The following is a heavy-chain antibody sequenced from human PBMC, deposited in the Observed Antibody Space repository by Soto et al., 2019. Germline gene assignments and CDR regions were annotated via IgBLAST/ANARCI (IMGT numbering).Heavy chain of an antibody. CDR3: AKDCSSTSCFDY. CDR1: GFTFSSYG. J-gene: IGHJ4*02. CDR2: ISYDGSNK. Sequence: GGSLRLSCAASGFTFSSYGMHWVRQAPGKGLEWVAVISYDGSNKYYADSVKGRFTISRDNSKNTLYLQMNSLRAEDTAVYYCAKDCSSTSCFDYWGQGTLVTVSS. D-gene: IGHD2-2*01. V-gene: IGHV3-30*18.